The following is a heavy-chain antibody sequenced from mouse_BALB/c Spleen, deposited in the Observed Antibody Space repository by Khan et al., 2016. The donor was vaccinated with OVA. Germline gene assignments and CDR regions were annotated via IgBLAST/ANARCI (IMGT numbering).Heavy chain of an antibody. J-gene: IGHJ2*01. CDR2: IYPGNGNT. D-gene: IGHD1-1*01. CDR3: ARENFYGTTSYIDY. V-gene: IGHV1-87*01. CDR1: GYTFSSYW. Sequence: QVQLKQSGAELARPGASVKLSCKATGYTFSSYWMQWVKQRPGQGLEWIGTIYPGNGNTRYTQKFMGKATLTADTSSSTASMQLSSLTSEDSAVYYCARENFYGTTSYIDYWGQGTTLTVSS.